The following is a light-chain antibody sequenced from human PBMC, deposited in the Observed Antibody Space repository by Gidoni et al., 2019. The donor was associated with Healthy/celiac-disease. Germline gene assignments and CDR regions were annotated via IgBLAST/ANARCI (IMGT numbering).Light chain of an antibody. CDR1: QSVLYSSNNKNY. V-gene: IGKV4-1*01. CDR3: QQYYSTPPT. Sequence: DIVMTQSPDSLAVSLGERATINCKSSQSVLYSSNNKNYLAWYQQKPGQPPKLLIYWAYTRESGVPDRFSGSGSGTDFTLTISSLQAEDVAVYYCQQYYSTPPTFXQXTKVEIK. CDR2: WAY. J-gene: IGKJ1*01.